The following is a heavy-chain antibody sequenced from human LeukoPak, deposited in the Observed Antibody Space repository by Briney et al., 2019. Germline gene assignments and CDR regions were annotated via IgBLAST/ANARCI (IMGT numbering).Heavy chain of an antibody. CDR1: GGTFSSYA. J-gene: IGHJ4*02. CDR2: IIPIFGTA. D-gene: IGHD3-22*01. V-gene: IGHV1-69*01. Sequence: SVKVSCKASGGTFSSYAISWVRQAPGQGLEWMGGIIPIFGTANYAQKFQGRVTITADESTSTAYMELSSLRSEDTAVYYCARAPGYYYDSSGYLYWGQGTLVTVSP. CDR3: ARAPGYYYDSSGYLY.